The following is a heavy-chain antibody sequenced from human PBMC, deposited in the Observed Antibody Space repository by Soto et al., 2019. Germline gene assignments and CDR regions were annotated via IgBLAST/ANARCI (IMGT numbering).Heavy chain of an antibody. J-gene: IGHJ6*02. V-gene: IGHV1-58*02. CDR2: IVVGSGHT. CDR1: GFSFTSSA. D-gene: IGHD2-2*01. Sequence: QMQLVQSGPEVKKPGTSVKVSCKTSGFSFTSSAMQWVRQARGQRLEWIGWIVVGSGHTNNAQKFQERVTITRDMPRSIAVMVLRSLITEDTAVYYCAAASSTSGGYYGMDVWGQRTTVTVSS. CDR3: AAASSTSGGYYGMDV.